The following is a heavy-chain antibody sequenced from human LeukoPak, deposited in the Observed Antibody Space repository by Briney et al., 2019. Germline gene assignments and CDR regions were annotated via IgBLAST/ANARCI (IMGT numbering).Heavy chain of an antibody. CDR3: ARDSNWGSPSYFDY. Sequence: SETLSLTCTVSGGSISSYYWSWIRQPPGKGLEWIGYIYYSGSTNYNPSLKSRVTISVDTSKNQFSLKLSSVTAADTAVYYCARDSNWGSPSYFDYWGQGTLVTVSS. CDR1: GGSISSYY. CDR2: IYYSGST. D-gene: IGHD7-27*01. V-gene: IGHV4-59*01. J-gene: IGHJ4*02.